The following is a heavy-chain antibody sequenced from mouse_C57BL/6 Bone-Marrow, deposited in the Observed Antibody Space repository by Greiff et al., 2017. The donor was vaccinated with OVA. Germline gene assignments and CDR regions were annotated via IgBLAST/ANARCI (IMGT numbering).Heavy chain of an antibody. CDR3: THYDPAWFAY. V-gene: IGHV14-4*01. D-gene: IGHD1-1*01. CDR1: GFNIKDDY. J-gene: IGHJ3*01. CDR2: IDPEDGDT. Sequence: VQLQQSGAELVRPGASVKLSCTASGFNIKDDYMHWVKQRPEQGLEWIGWIDPEDGDTEYASKFQGKATITADTSSNTAYLQLSSLTSEDTAVYYCTHYDPAWFAYWGQGTLVTVSA.